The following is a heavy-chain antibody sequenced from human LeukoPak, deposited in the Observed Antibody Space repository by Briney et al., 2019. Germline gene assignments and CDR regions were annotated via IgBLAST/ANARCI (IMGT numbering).Heavy chain of an antibody. D-gene: IGHD3-22*01. CDR1: GYTFTRNT. CDR3: VTNFDSSGYFGY. Sequence: EASVTVSCTASGYTFTRNTINWVRRAPGQGLEWMGWVNTNTGNPTYAQGFTGRFVFSSDTTVSTAYLQIGSLKAEDTAVYYCVTNFDSSGYFGYWGQGTLVTVSS. CDR2: VNTNTGNP. V-gene: IGHV7-4-1*01. J-gene: IGHJ4*02.